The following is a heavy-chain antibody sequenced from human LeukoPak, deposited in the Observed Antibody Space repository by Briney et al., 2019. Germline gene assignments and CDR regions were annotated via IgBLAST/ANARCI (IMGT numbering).Heavy chain of an antibody. CDR1: GGTFSSYV. Sequence: SVKVSCKASGGTFSSYVISWVRQAPGQGLEWMGGIFPIFGTANYAQNFQGRVTITADKSTSTAYMELSSLRSDDTAVYYCARTRQWVSHDAFDIWGQGTMVTVSS. J-gene: IGHJ3*02. CDR2: IFPIFGTA. V-gene: IGHV1-69*06. CDR3: ARTRQWVSHDAFDI. D-gene: IGHD6-19*01.